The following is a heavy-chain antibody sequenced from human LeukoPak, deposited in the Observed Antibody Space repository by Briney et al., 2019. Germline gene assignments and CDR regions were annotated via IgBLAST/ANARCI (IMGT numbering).Heavy chain of an antibody. V-gene: IGHV3-30*18. CDR1: GFTFSSYG. D-gene: IGHD3-22*01. CDR2: ISYDGSNK. J-gene: IGHJ4*02. CDR3: AKDSDMTDYYDSSGYNYFDY. Sequence: PGRSLRLSCAASGFTFSSYGMHWVRQAPGKGLEWVAVISYDGSNKYYADSVKGRFTISRDNSKNTLYLQMNSLRAEDTAVYYCAKDSDMTDYYDSSGYNYFDYWGQGTLVTVSS.